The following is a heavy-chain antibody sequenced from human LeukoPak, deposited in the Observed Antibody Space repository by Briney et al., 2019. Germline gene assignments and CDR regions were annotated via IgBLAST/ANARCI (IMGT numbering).Heavy chain of an antibody. CDR2: MNPNSGNT. Sequence: GASVKVSCKASGYTFTSYDINWVRQATGQGLEWMGWMNPNSGNTGYAQKFQGRVTMTRNTSISTAYMELSSLRSEDTAVYYCARDSSGWYDYYYGMDVWGQETTVTVSS. J-gene: IGHJ6*02. V-gene: IGHV1-8*01. CDR1: GYTFTSYD. CDR3: ARDSSGWYDYYYGMDV. D-gene: IGHD6-19*01.